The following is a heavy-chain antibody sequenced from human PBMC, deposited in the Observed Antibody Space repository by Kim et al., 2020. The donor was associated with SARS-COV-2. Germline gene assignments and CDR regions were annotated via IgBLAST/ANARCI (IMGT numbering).Heavy chain of an antibody. Sequence: SETLSLTCTVSGGSISSGGYYWSWIRQHPGKGLEWIGYIYYSGSTYYNPSLKSRVTISVDTSKNQFSLKLSSVTAADTAVYYCARGHNEDDNWNYVGAIDYWGQGTLVTVSS. CDR2: IYYSGST. D-gene: IGHD1-7*01. J-gene: IGHJ4*02. CDR3: ARGHNEDDNWNYVGAIDY. V-gene: IGHV4-31*03. CDR1: GGSISSGGYY.